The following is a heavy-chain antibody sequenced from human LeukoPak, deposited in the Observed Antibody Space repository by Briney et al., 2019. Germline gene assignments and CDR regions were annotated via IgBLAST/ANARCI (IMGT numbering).Heavy chain of an antibody. CDR3: AKDLDIVGTIVNDY. CDR1: GFTFSSYA. CDR2: ISGSGGST. V-gene: IGHV3-23*01. Sequence: GGSLRLSCAASGFTFSSYAMSWVRQAPGEGLEWVSAISGSGGSTYYADSVKGRFTISRDNSKNTLYLQMNSLRAEDTAVYYCAKDLDIVGTIVNDYWGQGTLVTVSS. J-gene: IGHJ4*02. D-gene: IGHD5-12*01.